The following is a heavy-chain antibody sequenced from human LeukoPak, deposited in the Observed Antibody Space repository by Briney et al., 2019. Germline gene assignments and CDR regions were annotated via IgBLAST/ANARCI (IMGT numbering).Heavy chain of an antibody. V-gene: IGHV3-30-3*01. D-gene: IGHD3-10*01. Sequence: GGSLRLSCAGSGFPFPPYAVHWLRQAPGKRLEWVAFISSDGTTEHYRDSVKGRFTLSRGNSKNTVSLQMNSPGTEGTPVYYCAVGRDSGSFMVVYCGQGTLVTVSS. CDR1: GFPFPPYA. CDR3: AVGRDSGSFMVVY. J-gene: IGHJ4*02. CDR2: ISSDGTTE.